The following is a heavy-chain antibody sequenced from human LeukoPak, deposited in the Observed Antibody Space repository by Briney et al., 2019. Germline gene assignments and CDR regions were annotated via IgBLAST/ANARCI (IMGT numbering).Heavy chain of an antibody. CDR3: AREPPFGVVIM. V-gene: IGHV3-66*02. CDR1: GFTVSSNY. Sequence: GGSLRLSCAASGFTVSSNYMSWVRQAPGKGLEWVSVIYSGGSTYYADSVKGRFTISRDNSKNTLYLQMNSLRAEDTAVYYCAREPPFGVVIMGGQGTLVTVSS. CDR2: IYSGGST. D-gene: IGHD3-3*01. J-gene: IGHJ4*02.